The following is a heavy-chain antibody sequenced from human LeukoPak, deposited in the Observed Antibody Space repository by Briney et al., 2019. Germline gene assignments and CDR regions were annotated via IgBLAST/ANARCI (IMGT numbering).Heavy chain of an antibody. CDR2: FNPNDDSA. Sequence: ASVKVSCKASGYTFSNYCMHWVRQAHGQGLEWMGVFNPNDDSALNAQKFQGRVTMTKDTSTNTVYMELSNLKSEDTAVYFCARVAGYDAFFDYWGQGSQVTVS. J-gene: IGHJ4*02. D-gene: IGHD2-2*01. CDR1: GYTFSNYC. V-gene: IGHV1-46*01. CDR3: ARVAGYDAFFDY.